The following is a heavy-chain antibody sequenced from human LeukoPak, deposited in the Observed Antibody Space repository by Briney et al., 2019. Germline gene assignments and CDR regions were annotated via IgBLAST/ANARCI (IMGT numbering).Heavy chain of an antibody. V-gene: IGHV4-34*01. Sequence: SETLSLTCAVYGGSFSGYYWSWIRRPPGKGLEWIGEINHSGSTNYNPSLKSRVTISVDTSKNQFSLKLSSVTAADTAVYYCARNGRFGELLDAFDIWGQGTMVTVSS. CDR2: INHSGST. CDR1: GGSFSGYY. J-gene: IGHJ3*02. D-gene: IGHD3-10*01. CDR3: ARNGRFGELLDAFDI.